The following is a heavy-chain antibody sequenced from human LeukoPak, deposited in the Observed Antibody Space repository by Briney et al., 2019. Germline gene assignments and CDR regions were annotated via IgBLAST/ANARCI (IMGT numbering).Heavy chain of an antibody. CDR2: ISSSSSYI. CDR1: GFTFSRYG. CDR3: AKDSGWIGP. Sequence: GGSLRLSCAASGFTFSRYGMHWVRQAPGKGLEWVSSISSSSSYIYYADSVKGRFTISRDNSKNTLYLQMNSLRAEDTAVYYCAKDSGWIGPWGQGTLVTVSS. D-gene: IGHD3-10*01. V-gene: IGHV3-21*01. J-gene: IGHJ5*02.